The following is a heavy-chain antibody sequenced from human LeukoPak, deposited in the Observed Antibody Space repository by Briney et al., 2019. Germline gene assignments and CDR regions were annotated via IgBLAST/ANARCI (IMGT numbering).Heavy chain of an antibody. D-gene: IGHD1-14*01. Sequence: PGGSLRLSCAASGFIFSDYGIDWVRQAPGKGLEWVSYISSFSSIIYYADSVKGRFTISRDNVKNSVYLQMNSLRDEDTAVYYCAKGMGNHFDYWGQGALVTVSS. CDR2: ISSFSSII. V-gene: IGHV3-48*02. J-gene: IGHJ4*02. CDR3: AKGMGNHFDY. CDR1: GFIFSDYG.